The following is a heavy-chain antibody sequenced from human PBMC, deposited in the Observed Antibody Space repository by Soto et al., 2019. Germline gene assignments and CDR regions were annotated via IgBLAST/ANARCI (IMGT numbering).Heavy chain of an antibody. CDR1: GDSFSKFY. CDR3: ARGTRALTTSFFAX. V-gene: IGHV4-59*01. J-gene: IGHJ4*03. CDR2: FHGIGKS. D-gene: IGHD1-1*01. Sequence: LLLACTVSGDSFSKFYWSCIRQSPGKGLEWICYFHGIGKSGYNPSLENLVSIVLVTSGNQFSLKLSSVTAADTAIYYCARGTRALTTSFFAXWGQGLSFTASX.